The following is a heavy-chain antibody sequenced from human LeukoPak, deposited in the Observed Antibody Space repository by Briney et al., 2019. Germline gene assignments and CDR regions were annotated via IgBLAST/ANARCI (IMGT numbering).Heavy chain of an antibody. CDR3: ARGLATAAAY. V-gene: IGHV3-7*01. Sequence: GGSLRLSCVDSGFTFNKYWMSWVRQAPGKGLEWLVNIDEDGSQKYYVDSVKGRFTISRDNAKKSVYLQMSRLRGDDTAIYYCARGLATAAAYWGQGTLVTVSS. D-gene: IGHD2-2*01. J-gene: IGHJ4*02. CDR1: GFTFNKYW. CDR2: IDEDGSQK.